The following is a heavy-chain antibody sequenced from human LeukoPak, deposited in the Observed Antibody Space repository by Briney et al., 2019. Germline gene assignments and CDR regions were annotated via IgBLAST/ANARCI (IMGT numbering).Heavy chain of an antibody. D-gene: IGHD3-10*01. CDR3: ARDRPYGSGSSFSLGVDV. V-gene: IGHV4-59*01. Sequence: SETLSLTCTVSGCSINNYYWSWIRQPPGKGLEWIGYIYSSGSTKYNPSLKSRVTISVDTSKNQFSLKLSSVTAADAAVYYCARDRPYGSGSSFSLGVDVWGQGTTVTVSS. CDR1: GCSINNYY. CDR2: IYSSGST. J-gene: IGHJ6*02.